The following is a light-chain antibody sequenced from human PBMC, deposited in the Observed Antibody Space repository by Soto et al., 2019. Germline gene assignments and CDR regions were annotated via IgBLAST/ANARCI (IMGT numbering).Light chain of an antibody. J-gene: IGKJ5*01. CDR2: EXS. CDR1: WSRLHVTRXXF. Sequence: VMIEPLLALSVGVXQLATIPLSASWSRLHVTRXXFIXWXLQXXGXPPKXXXDEXSTRVSGGPDRLSGSGSATDFTLEISRMETDDCGIYYCMQSTQFPPTFGQGTRLEIK. CDR3: MQSTQFPPT. V-gene: IGKV2D-29*01.